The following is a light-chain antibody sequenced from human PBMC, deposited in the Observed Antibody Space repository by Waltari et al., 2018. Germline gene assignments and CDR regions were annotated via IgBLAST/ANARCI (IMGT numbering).Light chain of an antibody. V-gene: IGKV1-9*01. J-gene: IGKJ4*01. CDR1: QGISTA. Sequence: DIQMTQSPSSLSASVGDKVTITCRASQGISTALAWYQQKPGKAPKLLIYAASNLQSVVPSRFSGSGSGTDFTLTISSRQPEDVAVYYCQQRNSYPLPFGGGTKVEIK. CDR3: QQRNSYPLP. CDR2: AAS.